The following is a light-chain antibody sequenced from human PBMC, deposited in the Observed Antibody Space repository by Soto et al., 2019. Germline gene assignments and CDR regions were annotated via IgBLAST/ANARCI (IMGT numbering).Light chain of an antibody. J-gene: IGKJ1*01. CDR3: QQYDSYSGT. CDR1: QNIRAW. V-gene: IGKV1-5*03. CDR2: KAS. Sequence: DIQMTQSPSTLSASVGDRVTITCRASQNIRAWLAWYQQKPGKAPKLLIYKASNLYSGVPSRFSGSASGTEFTLTINSLQPDDFATYYCQQYDSYSGTFGQGTKVDIK.